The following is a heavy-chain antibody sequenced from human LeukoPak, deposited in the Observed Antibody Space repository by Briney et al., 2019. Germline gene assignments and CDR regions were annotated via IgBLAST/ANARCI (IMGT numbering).Heavy chain of an antibody. V-gene: IGHV4-30-2*03. CDR1: GGSISSGGYS. Sequence: SETLSLTCAVSGGSISSGGYSWSRIRQPPGEGLEWFGYIYHSGSTYYNPSLKSRVTISVDTSKNQFSLKLSSVTAADTAVYYCARRISYYDILTGYSNWFDPWGQGTLVTVSS. CDR2: IYHSGST. CDR3: ARRISYYDILTGYSNWFDP. D-gene: IGHD3-9*01. J-gene: IGHJ5*02.